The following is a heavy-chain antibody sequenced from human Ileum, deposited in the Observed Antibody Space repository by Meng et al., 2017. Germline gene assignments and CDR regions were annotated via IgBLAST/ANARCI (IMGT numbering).Heavy chain of an antibody. CDR2: VSPTSGSL. D-gene: IGHD6-25*01. CDR3: ARDHGSLNWFDP. J-gene: IGHJ5*02. Sequence: QVQPVESGGGLVKAGGSLRLSCAASGFTFSDYYMTWIRQPPGQGLEWLASVSPTSGSLYFADSVKGRFSISRDNAKNSVSLQMTRLRVEDTAVYYCARDHGSLNWFDPWGQGTLVTVSS. V-gene: IGHV3-11*04. CDR1: GFTFSDYY.